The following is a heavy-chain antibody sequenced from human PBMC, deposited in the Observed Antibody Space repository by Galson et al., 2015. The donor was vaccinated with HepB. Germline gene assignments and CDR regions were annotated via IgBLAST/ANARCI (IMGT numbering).Heavy chain of an antibody. CDR2: IEPSDSYT. Sequence: GSGYSFTSYWISWVRQMPGKGLEWMGRIEPSDSYTNYSPSFQGHVTISADKSISTAYLQWSSLKASDTAMYYCASRAKYYYYGMDVWGQGTTVTVSS. V-gene: IGHV5-10-1*01. J-gene: IGHJ6*02. CDR1: GYSFTSYW. D-gene: IGHD3-10*01. CDR3: ASRAKYYYYGMDV.